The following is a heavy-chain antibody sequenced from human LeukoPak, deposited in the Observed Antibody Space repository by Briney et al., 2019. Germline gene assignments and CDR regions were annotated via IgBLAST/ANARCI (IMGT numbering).Heavy chain of an antibody. CDR2: MNPNSGNT. CDR3: ARGPRGWYRFDYMDV. V-gene: IGHV1-8*01. Sequence: GASVKVSCKASGYTFTSYDINWVRQATGQGLEWMGWMNPNSGNTGYAQKFQGRVTMTRNTSINTAYMELSSLRSEDTAVYYCARGPRGWYRFDYMDVWGKGTTVTISS. J-gene: IGHJ6*03. D-gene: IGHD6-19*01. CDR1: GYTFTSYD.